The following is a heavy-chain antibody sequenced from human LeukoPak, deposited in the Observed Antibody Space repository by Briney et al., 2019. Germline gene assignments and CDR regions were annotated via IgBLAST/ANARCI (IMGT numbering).Heavy chain of an antibody. Sequence: SQTLSLTCAISGESLSANSVAWNWIRQSPSRRLEWLGRTYYRSKWNYDYAVSVKSRITINPDTSKNQFSLQLNSVTPDDTALYYCARGKYSGFDLWGQGTMVTVSS. CDR2: TYYRSKWNY. D-gene: IGHD2-15*01. CDR1: GESLSANSVA. CDR3: ARGKYSGFDL. V-gene: IGHV6-1*01. J-gene: IGHJ3*01.